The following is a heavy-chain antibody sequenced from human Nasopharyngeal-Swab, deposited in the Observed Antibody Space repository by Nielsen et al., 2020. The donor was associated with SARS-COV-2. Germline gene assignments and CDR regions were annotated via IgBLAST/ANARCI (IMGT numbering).Heavy chain of an antibody. J-gene: IGHJ4*02. V-gene: IGHV3-21*01. CDR2: ISSSSNYI. D-gene: IGHD5-12*01. CDR3: ARDLGGYDTSFDY. Sequence: GESLKISCAASGLTFSSYSMNWVRQAPGKGLEWVSSISSSSNYIYYADSVKGRLTISRDNAKNSLYLQMNSLRAEDTAVYYCARDLGGYDTSFDYWGQGTLVTVSS. CDR1: GLTFSSYS.